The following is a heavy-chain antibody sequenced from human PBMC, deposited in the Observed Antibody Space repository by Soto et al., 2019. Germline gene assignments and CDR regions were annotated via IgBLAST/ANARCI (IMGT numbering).Heavy chain of an antibody. CDR1: GGSITSGDYY. J-gene: IGHJ4*02. Sequence: QVQLQESGPGLVKPSQTLSLTCTVSGGSITSGDYYWSWIRQPPGKGLEWVGYNHYGGSTYYNPSLESRITISLDTAKNQFSLELTSVTAADTAVYYCASGSTVINTLDFWGQGTLVTVSS. D-gene: IGHD4-17*01. V-gene: IGHV4-30-4*01. CDR2: NHYGGST. CDR3: ASGSTVINTLDF.